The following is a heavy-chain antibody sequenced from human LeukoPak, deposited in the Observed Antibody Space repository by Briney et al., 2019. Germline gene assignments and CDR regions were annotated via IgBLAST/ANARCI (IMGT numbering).Heavy chain of an antibody. J-gene: IGHJ5*02. V-gene: IGHV1-69*13. D-gene: IGHD2-15*01. CDR3: ARNREYCSGGSCYHWFDP. CDR1: GGTFSSYA. CDR2: IIPIFGTA. Sequence: SVKVSCKASGGTFSSYAISWVRRAPGQGLEWMGGIIPIFGTANYAQKFQGRVTITADESTSTAYMELSSLRSEDTAVYYCARNREYCSGGSCYHWFDPWGQGTLVTVSS.